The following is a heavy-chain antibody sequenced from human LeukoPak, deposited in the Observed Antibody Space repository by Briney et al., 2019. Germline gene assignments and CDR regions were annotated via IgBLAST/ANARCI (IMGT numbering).Heavy chain of an antibody. D-gene: IGHD3-10*01. CDR3: VWDRVNSGTPPRFDS. CDR2: ISSEGYT. CDR1: GLIFSDYY. V-gene: IGHV3-11*06. J-gene: IGHJ5*01. Sequence: GGSLRLSCAASGLIFSDYYMSWVRHVPGKGLEWISYISSEGYTAYRNSVRGRFTIARDNANNSLVLQMRSLRADDTGVYYCVWDRVNSGTPPRFDSWGRGPRVTVSS.